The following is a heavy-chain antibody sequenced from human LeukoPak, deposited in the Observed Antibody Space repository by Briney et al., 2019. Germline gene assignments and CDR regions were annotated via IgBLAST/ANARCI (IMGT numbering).Heavy chain of an antibody. CDR1: GGSISSYY. D-gene: IGHD4-23*01. CDR2: IYYSGST. V-gene: IGHV4-59*01. Sequence: SETLSLTCTVSGGSISSYYWSWIRQPPGKGLEWIGYIYYSGSTNYNPSLKSRVTISVDTSKNQFSLKLSSVTAADTAVYYCARSQAYGGKGTFDYWGQGTLVTVSS. CDR3: ARSQAYGGKGTFDY. J-gene: IGHJ4*02.